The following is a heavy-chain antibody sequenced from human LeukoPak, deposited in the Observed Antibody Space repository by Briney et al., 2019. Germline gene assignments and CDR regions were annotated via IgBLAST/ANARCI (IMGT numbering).Heavy chain of an antibody. CDR3: AKGRSAGYWYFDL. CDR1: GFTFNNCI. V-gene: IGHV3-23*01. J-gene: IGHJ2*01. Sequence: GGSLRLSCAASGFTFNNCIMNWVRQAPGKGLEWVSTIVGSGDTTYYADSVKGRFTVSRDNSKNTLYLQMNGLRVEDTAVYYCAKGRSAGYWYFDLWGRGTLVTVSS. D-gene: IGHD6-19*01. CDR2: IVGSGDTT.